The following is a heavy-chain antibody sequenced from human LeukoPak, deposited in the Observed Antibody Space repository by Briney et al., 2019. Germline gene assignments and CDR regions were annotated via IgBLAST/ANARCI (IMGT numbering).Heavy chain of an antibody. CDR3: ASSTIFGVAKAYFDY. D-gene: IGHD3-3*01. CDR1: GGTFSSYA. CDR2: IIPILGIA. Sequence: ASVKVSCKASGGTFSSYAIIWVRQAPGQGLEWMGRIIPILGIANYAQKFQGRVTITADKSTSTAYMELSSLRSEDTAVYYCASSTIFGVAKAYFDYWGQGTLVTVPS. V-gene: IGHV1-69*04. J-gene: IGHJ4*02.